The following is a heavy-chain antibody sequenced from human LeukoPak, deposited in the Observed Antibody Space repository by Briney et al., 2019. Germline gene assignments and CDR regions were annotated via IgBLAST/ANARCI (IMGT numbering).Heavy chain of an antibody. CDR3: AKDVGKWESLHFFDY. CDR1: GFTFSTNA. Sequence: PGGSLRLSCLTSGFTFSTNAMSWVRQAPGKGLEWISGISGSGASTYYADSVTGRFNISRDNSRNTLYLQMNSLRGDDTAVYYCAKDVGKWESLHFFDYWGQGTLVTVSS. V-gene: IGHV3-23*01. J-gene: IGHJ4*02. CDR2: ISGSGAST. D-gene: IGHD1-26*01.